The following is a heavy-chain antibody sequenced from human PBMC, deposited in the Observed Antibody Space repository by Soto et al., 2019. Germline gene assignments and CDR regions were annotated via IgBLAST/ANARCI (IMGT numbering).Heavy chain of an antibody. V-gene: IGHV1-18*01. CDR2: ISAHNGNT. CDR3: ARGRYGHY. CDR1: GYTFTSYG. D-gene: IGHD1-1*01. Sequence: QVHLVQSGAEVQKPGASVKVSCKASGYTFTSYGITCVRQAPGQGLEWMGWISAHNGNTDYAQKLPGRVIVTRDTSTSTAYMELRSLISDDTAVYYCARGRYGHYWGQGALVTVSS. J-gene: IGHJ4*02.